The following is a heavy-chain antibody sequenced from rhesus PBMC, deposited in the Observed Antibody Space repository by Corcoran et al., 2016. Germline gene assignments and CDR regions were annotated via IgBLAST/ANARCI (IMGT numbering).Heavy chain of an antibody. CDR3: TRRGMNY. CDR2: INPSNGNT. Sequence: QVQLVQSGAEVKKPGASVKLSCKASGYTFTSYYINWVRQAPGQVIEWMGMINPSNGNTCYAKKFPGRVTMTRDTSTSTAYMELNSLRSEDPAVYYCTRRGMNYWGQGVLVTVSS. V-gene: IGHV1S9*01. CDR1: GYTFTSYY. J-gene: IGHJ4*01. D-gene: IGHD3-9*01.